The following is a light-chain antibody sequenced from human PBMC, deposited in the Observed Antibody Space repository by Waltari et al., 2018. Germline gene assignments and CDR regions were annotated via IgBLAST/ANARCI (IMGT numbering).Light chain of an antibody. CDR1: QSVLYSPNNKHY. Sequence: DIVMTQSPDSLAVSLGERATINCKSRQSVLYSPNNKHYLAWYQQKPGQPPKMLIYWASTRESGVPDRFSGSGSGTDFTLTISSLQAEDVAVYYCQQYYTIPVTFGQGTKVEIK. J-gene: IGKJ1*01. V-gene: IGKV4-1*01. CDR3: QQYYTIPVT. CDR2: WAS.